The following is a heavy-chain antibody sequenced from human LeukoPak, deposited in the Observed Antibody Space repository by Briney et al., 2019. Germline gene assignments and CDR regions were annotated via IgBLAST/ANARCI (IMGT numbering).Heavy chain of an antibody. Sequence: GASVKVSCKASGGTFSSYAISWVRQAPGQGLEWMGGIIPIFGTANYAQKFQGRVTITTDESTSTAYMELSSLRSEDTAVYYCARDTNRSVGAPPNLGYWGQGTLVTVSS. D-gene: IGHD1-26*01. J-gene: IGHJ4*02. CDR2: IIPIFGTA. CDR3: ARDTNRSVGAPPNLGY. V-gene: IGHV1-69*05. CDR1: GGTFSSYA.